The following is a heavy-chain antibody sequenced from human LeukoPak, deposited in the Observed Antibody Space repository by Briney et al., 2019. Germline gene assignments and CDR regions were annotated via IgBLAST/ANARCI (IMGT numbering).Heavy chain of an antibody. D-gene: IGHD3-22*01. CDR3: ARGYFDSRGYSNAFDY. J-gene: IGHJ4*02. Sequence: SETLSLTCTVSGASISSSYWSWIRQSPGKGLEWIGYIYHTGSTKYNPSLGSRVTISVDTSKNQSSLRLTSVTAADTAVYYCARGYFDSRGYSNAFDYWGQGALVTVSS. V-gene: IGHV4-59*01. CDR1: GASISSSY. CDR2: IYHTGST.